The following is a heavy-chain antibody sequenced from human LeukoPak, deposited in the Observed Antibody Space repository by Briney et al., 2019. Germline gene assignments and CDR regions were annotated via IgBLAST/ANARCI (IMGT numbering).Heavy chain of an antibody. Sequence: GSLRLSSAPAGFSFSAFDMHSVRPAPRKGLEWVARIKTKAESHATAYAASVKGRFTVSRADSSNTAHLHMNNPQSEPPALYYCAIRDCVCFKCYSCDYWGQGILVSVSS. CDR1: GFSFSAFD. J-gene: IGHJ4*02. CDR2: IKTKAESHAT. D-gene: IGHD2-21*01. CDR3: AIRDCVCFKCYSCDY. V-gene: IGHV3-73*01.